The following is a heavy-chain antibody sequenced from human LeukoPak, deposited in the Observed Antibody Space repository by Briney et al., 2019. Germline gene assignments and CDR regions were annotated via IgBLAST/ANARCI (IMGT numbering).Heavy chain of an antibody. Sequence: SETLSLTCTVSGGSISSSNDYWGWIRQPPGKGLEWTGNIYYTGSTYYNPSLKSRVAISVDTSKNQFSLKLSSVTAADTAVYYCAKDGDHANWGQGTLVTVSS. CDR1: GGSISSSNDY. V-gene: IGHV4-39*07. D-gene: IGHD7-27*01. J-gene: IGHJ4*02. CDR3: AKDGDHAN. CDR2: IYYTGST.